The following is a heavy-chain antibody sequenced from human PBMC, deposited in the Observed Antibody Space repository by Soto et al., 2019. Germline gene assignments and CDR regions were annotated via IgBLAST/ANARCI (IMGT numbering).Heavy chain of an antibody. V-gene: IGHV1-69*13. D-gene: IGHD6-6*01. CDR3: ASSLGRKFPIAARPYYYYYGMDV. CDR2: IIPIFGTA. CDR1: GGTFSSYA. J-gene: IGHJ6*02. Sequence: ASVKVSCKASGGTFSSYAISWVRQAPGQGLEWMGGIIPIFGTANYAQKFQGRVTITADESTSTAYMELSSLRSEDTAVYYCASSLGRKFPIAARPYYYYYGMDVWGQGTTVTVSS.